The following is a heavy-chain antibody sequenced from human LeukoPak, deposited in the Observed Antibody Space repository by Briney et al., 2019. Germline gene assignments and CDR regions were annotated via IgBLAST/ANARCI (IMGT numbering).Heavy chain of an antibody. V-gene: IGHV1-69*04. J-gene: IGHJ5*02. CDR1: GGTFSSYA. CDR3: ARDISSGRTFDP. D-gene: IGHD6-19*01. Sequence: SVKVSCKASGGTFSSYAISWVRQAPGQGLEWMGRIIPILGIANYAQKFQGRVTITADKSTSTAYMELSSLRSEDMAVYYCARDISSGRTFDPWGQGTLVTVSS. CDR2: IIPILGIA.